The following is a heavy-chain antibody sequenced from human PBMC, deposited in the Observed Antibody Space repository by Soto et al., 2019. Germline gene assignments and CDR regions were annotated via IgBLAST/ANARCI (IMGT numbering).Heavy chain of an antibody. CDR2: ISCYNGKT. D-gene: IGHD3-3*01. V-gene: IGHV1-18*01. CDR1: GYSFTAYG. CDR3: ARDAPPPELRFLEWHNYDYNGMDV. Sequence: QVQVVQSGDEVKETGASVRVSCKTSGYSFTAYGISWVRQAPGQGLEWMGWISCYNGKTKYAQKVQGRVTMTTDTSPSTAYMEVMSLRSDDTAIYYCARDAPPPELRFLEWHNYDYNGMDVWSQGTTVTVSS. J-gene: IGHJ6*02.